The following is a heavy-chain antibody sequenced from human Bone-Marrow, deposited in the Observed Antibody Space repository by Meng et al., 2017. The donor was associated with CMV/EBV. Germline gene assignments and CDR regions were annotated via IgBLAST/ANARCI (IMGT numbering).Heavy chain of an antibody. D-gene: IGHD2-2*01. V-gene: IGHV3-48*04. CDR2: ISSNSDTI. Sequence: GESLKISCVASGFTFSGYTMNWVRQAPGKGLEWVSYISSNSDTIYYADSVRGRFTISRDNAKNSLYLQMSSLRAEDTAVYFCASNLPAADYWGQGPLVTVSS. CDR3: ASNLPAADY. J-gene: IGHJ4*02. CDR1: GFTFSGYT.